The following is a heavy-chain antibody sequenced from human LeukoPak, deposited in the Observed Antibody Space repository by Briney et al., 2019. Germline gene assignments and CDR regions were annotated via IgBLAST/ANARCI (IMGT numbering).Heavy chain of an antibody. V-gene: IGHV3-30*18. CDR3: AKEEYTAMVDY. CDR2: ISYDGSNK. D-gene: IGHD5-18*01. Sequence: GGSLRLSCAASGFTFSSYGMHWVRQAPGKGLEWVAVISYDGSNKYYADSVKGRFTISRDNSKNTLYLQMNSLRAEDTAVYYCAKEEYTAMVDYWGQGTLVTVSS. J-gene: IGHJ4*02. CDR1: GFTFSSYG.